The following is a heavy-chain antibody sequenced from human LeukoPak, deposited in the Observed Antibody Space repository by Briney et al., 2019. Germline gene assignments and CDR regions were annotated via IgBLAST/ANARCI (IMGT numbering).Heavy chain of an antibody. Sequence: SETLSLTCAVYGGSFSGYYWSWIRQPPGKGQEWIGEINHSGSTNYNPSLKSRVTISVDTSKNQFSLKLSSVTASDTAVYYCARDRPGLRHIDWLLRTLDYWGQGTLVTVSS. CDR2: INHSGST. CDR1: GGSFSGYY. CDR3: ARDRPGLRHIDWLLRTLDY. V-gene: IGHV4-34*01. J-gene: IGHJ4*02. D-gene: IGHD3-9*01.